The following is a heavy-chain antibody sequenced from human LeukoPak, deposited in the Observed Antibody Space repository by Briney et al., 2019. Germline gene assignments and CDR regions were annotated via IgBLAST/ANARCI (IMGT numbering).Heavy chain of an antibody. CDR1: GFTFSSYS. J-gene: IGHJ4*02. D-gene: IGHD5-18*01. V-gene: IGHV3-21*01. CDR3: ANWDSYGY. Sequence: PGGSLRLSCAASGFTFSSYSMNWVRQAPGKGLEWVSSISSSSSYIYHADPVKGRFTISRDNAKNSLYLQMNSLRAEDTAVYYCANWDSYGYWGQGTLVTVSS. CDR2: ISSSSSYI.